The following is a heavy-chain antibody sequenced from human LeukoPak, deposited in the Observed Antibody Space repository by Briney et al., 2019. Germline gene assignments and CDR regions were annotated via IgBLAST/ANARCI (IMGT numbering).Heavy chain of an antibody. CDR3: ARAHSSQEFDY. CDR2: ISWNSGSI. D-gene: IGHD6-13*01. Sequence: GGSLRLSCAASGFTFDDYAMHWVRQAPGKGLEWVSGISWNSGSIGYADSVKGRFTISRDNAKNSLYLQMNSLRAEDTALYYCARAHSSQEFDYWGQGTLVTVSS. J-gene: IGHJ4*02. CDR1: GFTFDDYA. V-gene: IGHV3-9*01.